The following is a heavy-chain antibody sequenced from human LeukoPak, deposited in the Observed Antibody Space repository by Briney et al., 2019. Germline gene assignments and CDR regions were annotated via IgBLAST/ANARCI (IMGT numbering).Heavy chain of an antibody. CDR1: GFTFSSYS. V-gene: IGHV3-21*04. J-gene: IGHJ4*02. Sequence: PGGSLRLSCAASGFTFSSYSMNWVRQAPGKGLEWVSSISSSSSYIYYADSVKGRFTISRDNAKNSLYLQMNSLRAEDTAVYYCARGRLARDYYDSSGYYYPYDYWGQGTLVTVSS. D-gene: IGHD3-22*01. CDR3: ARGRLARDYYDSSGYYYPYDY. CDR2: ISSSSSYI.